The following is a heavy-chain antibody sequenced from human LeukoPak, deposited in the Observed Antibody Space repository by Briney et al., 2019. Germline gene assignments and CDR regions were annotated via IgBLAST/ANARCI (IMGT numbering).Heavy chain of an antibody. V-gene: IGHV5-51*01. CDR2: IYPGDSDT. Sequence: GETLKISCQGSGYSFTSYWIGWVRQMPGKGLEWMGIIYPGDSDTRYSPSFQGQVTISADKSISTAYLQWSSLKASDTAMYYCARHELYSYFDYWGQGTLVTVSS. CDR3: ARHELYSYFDY. J-gene: IGHJ4*02. CDR1: GYSFTSYW. D-gene: IGHD1-7*01.